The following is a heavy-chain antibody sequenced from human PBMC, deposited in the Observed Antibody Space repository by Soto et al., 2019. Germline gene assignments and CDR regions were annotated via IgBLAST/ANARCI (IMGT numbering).Heavy chain of an antibody. J-gene: IGHJ4*02. CDR3: VRGYCSGGSCVSAIDY. CDR1: GYSFTSYW. V-gene: IGHV5-51*01. D-gene: IGHD2-15*01. Sequence: GESLKISCKGSGYSFTSYWIGWVRQMPGKGLEWMGIIYPGDSDTRYSPSFQGQVTISADKSISTAYLQWSSLKASDTAMYYCVRGYCSGGSCVSAIDYWGQGTLVTVSS. CDR2: IYPGDSDT.